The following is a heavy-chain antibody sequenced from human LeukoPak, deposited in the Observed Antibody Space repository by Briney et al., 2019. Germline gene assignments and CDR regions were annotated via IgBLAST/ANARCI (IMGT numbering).Heavy chain of an antibody. CDR3: AREGGFYRPLDY. CDR1: GGSISSYY. J-gene: IGHJ4*02. CDR2: VHLDGRT. V-gene: IGHV4-59*12. D-gene: IGHD3-3*01. Sequence: SETLSLTCTVSGGSISSYYWTWIRQPPGKGLEWIGEVHLDGRTNYNPSLESRLTMSVDVSENQVSLKLTSVTAADTAVYYCAREGGFYRPLDYSGQGTLVTVSS.